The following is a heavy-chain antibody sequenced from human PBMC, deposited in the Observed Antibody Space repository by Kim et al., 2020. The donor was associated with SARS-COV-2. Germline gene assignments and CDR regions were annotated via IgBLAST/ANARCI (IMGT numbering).Heavy chain of an antibody. CDR2: INPNSGGT. CDR1: GYTFTGYY. CDR3: ARGRGYNWNQYLFGY. D-gene: IGHD1-20*01. Sequence: ASVKVSCKASGYTFTGYYMHWVRQAPGQGLEWMGWINPNSGGTNYAQKFQGRVTMTRDTSISTAYMELSRLRSDDTAVYYCARGRGYNWNQYLFGYWGQGTLVTVSS. V-gene: IGHV1-2*02. J-gene: IGHJ4*02.